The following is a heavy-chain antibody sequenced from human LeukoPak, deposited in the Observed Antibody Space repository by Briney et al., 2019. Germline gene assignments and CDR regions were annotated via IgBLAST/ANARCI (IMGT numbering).Heavy chain of an antibody. CDR1: GGTFSSYA. V-gene: IGHV1-69*04. Sequence: GASVKVSCKASGGTFSSYAISWVRQAPGQGLEWMGRIIPILGIANYAQKFQGRVTITADKSTSTAYMELSSLRSEDTAVYYCARDLFGEETTAESRDYWGQGTLVTVSS. CDR3: ARDLFGEETTAESRDY. J-gene: IGHJ4*02. CDR2: IIPILGIA. D-gene: IGHD3-10*01.